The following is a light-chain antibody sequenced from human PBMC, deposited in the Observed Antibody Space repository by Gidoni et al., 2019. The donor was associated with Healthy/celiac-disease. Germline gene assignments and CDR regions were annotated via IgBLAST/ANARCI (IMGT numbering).Light chain of an antibody. Sequence: DIQMTQSPSSLSASVRDRVTITCRTSQSIISYLNWYQQKAGKAPKLLIFAASNLQSGVPSRFSGSGSGTDFSLTSSSLQPEDFATYYCQQSYSTPAFGQGTKLEIK. V-gene: IGKV1-39*01. J-gene: IGKJ2*01. CDR1: QSIISY. CDR2: AAS. CDR3: QQSYSTPA.